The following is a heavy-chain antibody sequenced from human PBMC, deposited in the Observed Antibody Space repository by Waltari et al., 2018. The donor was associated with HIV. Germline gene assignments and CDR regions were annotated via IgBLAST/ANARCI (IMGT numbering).Heavy chain of an antibody. CDR2: ISTYNANT. Sequence: GASVKVSCKASGYTFISYGISWVRQAPGHGLEWMGWISTYNANTNYARSLQGRVTMTTDTSTTTAYMELRSLTSDDTAVYYCARDGLRYSGTFYSDYWGQGTLVTVSS. CDR1: GYTFISYG. J-gene: IGHJ4*02. D-gene: IGHD1-26*01. V-gene: IGHV1-18*01. CDR3: ARDGLRYSGTFYSDY.